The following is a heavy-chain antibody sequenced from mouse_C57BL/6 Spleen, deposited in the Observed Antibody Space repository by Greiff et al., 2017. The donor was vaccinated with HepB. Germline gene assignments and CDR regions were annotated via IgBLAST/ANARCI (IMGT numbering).Heavy chain of an antibody. J-gene: IGHJ2*01. CDR1: GYTFTSYW. V-gene: IGHV1-50*01. Sequence: QVQLQQPGAELVKPGASVKLSCKASGYTFTSYWMQWVKQRPGQGLEWIGEIDPSDSYTNYNQKFKGKATLTVDTSSSTAYMQLSSLTSEDSAVYYCARSRNYYGSSPYYFDYWGQGTTLTVSS. CDR3: ARSRNYYGSSPYYFDY. CDR2: IDPSDSYT. D-gene: IGHD1-1*01.